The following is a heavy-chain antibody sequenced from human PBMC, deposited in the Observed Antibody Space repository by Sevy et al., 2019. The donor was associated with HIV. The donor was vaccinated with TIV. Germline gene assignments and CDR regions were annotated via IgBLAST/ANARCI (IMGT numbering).Heavy chain of an antibody. V-gene: IGHV3-21*01. Sequence: GGSLRLSCAASGFTFSSYSMNWVRQAPGKGLEWVSSISSSSSYIYYADSVKGRFTISRDNAKNSLYLQMNSLRAEDTAVHYCARDRISGDGYNLGAFDYWGQGTLVTVSS. D-gene: IGHD5-12*01. CDR3: ARDRISGDGYNLGAFDY. CDR2: ISSSSSYI. CDR1: GFTFSSYS. J-gene: IGHJ4*02.